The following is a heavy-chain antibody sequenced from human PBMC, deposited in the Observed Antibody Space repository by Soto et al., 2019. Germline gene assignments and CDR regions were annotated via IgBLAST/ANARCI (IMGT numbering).Heavy chain of an antibody. Sequence: QVQLVQSGAEVKKPWASVKVSCKASGYTFTSYGISWVRQAPGQGLECMGGISAYNGNTNYAQQIQGRVTKTPDTSTSTAYMELRSLRSDDTAVYYCARDVRYDPLSYYYMDVWGKGTPVNGSS. D-gene: IGHD5-12*01. V-gene: IGHV1-18*01. J-gene: IGHJ6*03. CDR2: ISAYNGNT. CDR1: GYTFTSYG. CDR3: ARDVRYDPLSYYYMDV.